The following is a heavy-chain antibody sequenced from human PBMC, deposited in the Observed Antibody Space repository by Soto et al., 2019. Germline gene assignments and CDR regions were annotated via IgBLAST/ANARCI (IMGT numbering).Heavy chain of an antibody. Sequence: EVQLVESGGGLVRPGGSLRLSCAASGFTFSYYWMHWVRQAPGKGLVWVSRIHSDGSSTTYADFVKGRFIISRDNARNTGDLQRNSVRVEDKAVYSCASGDRGAFDLWGQGTVVTVSS. D-gene: IGHD3-10*01. CDR2: IHSDGSST. V-gene: IGHV3-74*01. J-gene: IGHJ3*01. CDR3: ASGDRGAFDL. CDR1: GFTFSYYW.